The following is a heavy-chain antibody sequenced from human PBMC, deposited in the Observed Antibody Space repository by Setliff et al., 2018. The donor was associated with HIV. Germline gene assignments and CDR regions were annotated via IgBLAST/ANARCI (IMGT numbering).Heavy chain of an antibody. CDR3: ARSGYSSSWGASDI. J-gene: IGHJ3*02. D-gene: IGHD6-13*01. CDR2: IYYSGST. Sequence: SETLSLTCAVSGGSISSHHWSWIRQPPGKGLEWIGYIYYSGSTNYNPSLKSRVTISVDTSKNQFSLKLSSVTAADTAVYYCARSGYSSSWGASDIWGQGTMVTVSS. V-gene: IGHV4-59*11. CDR1: GGSISSHH.